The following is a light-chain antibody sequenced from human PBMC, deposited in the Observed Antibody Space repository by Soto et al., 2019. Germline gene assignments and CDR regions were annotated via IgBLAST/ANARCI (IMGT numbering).Light chain of an antibody. CDR3: QQYGDSLLT. V-gene: IGKV3-20*01. CDR1: QIVTGDY. CDR2: DAS. J-gene: IGKJ1*01. Sequence: EVVLTQSPGTLSLSPGEGATLSCRSSQIVTGDYLAWYQQKPGQAPRLLMYDASTRATGIPDRFSGSGSGTDFTLISSRLEPEDFAVYYCQQYGDSLLTFGQGTKVDIK.